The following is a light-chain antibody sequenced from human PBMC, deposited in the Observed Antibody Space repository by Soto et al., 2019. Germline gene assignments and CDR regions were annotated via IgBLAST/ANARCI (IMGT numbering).Light chain of an antibody. CDR1: QRVSSSY. CDR2: GAS. CDR3: QQFANSPPKYT. V-gene: IGKV3-20*01. Sequence: EIVLTQSPGTLSLSPGERATLSCRASQRVSSSYLAWYQQKPGQAPRLLIYGASSGATGIPDRFSGSGSGTEFTLTISSLEPEDFAVYYCQQFANSPPKYTFGQGTKVEIK. J-gene: IGKJ2*01.